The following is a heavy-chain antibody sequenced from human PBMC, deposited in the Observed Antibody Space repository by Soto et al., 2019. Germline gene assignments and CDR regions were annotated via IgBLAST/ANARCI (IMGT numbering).Heavy chain of an antibody. CDR1: GGSISSGDYY. V-gene: IGHV4-30-4*01. Sequence: SETLSLTCTVSGGSISSGDYYWSWIRQPPGKGLEWIGYIFYTGNAYYNPSLQSRISMSVDTSKNQFSLRLSSVTAADTAVYYCARDPPMDVWGQGTTVTVSS. CDR3: ARDPPMDV. CDR2: IFYTGNA. J-gene: IGHJ6*02.